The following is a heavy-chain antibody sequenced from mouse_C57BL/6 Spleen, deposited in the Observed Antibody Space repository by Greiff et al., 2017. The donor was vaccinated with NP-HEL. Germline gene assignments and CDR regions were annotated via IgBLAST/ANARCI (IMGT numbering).Heavy chain of an antibody. J-gene: IGHJ1*03. D-gene: IGHD2-4*01. CDR1: GYSFTGYY. Sequence: VQLKQSGPELVKPGASVKISCKASGYSFTGYYMNWVKQSPEKSLEWIGEINPSTGGTTYNQKFKAKATLTVDKSSSTAYMQLKSLTSEDSAVYYCASIYYDYEDWYFDVWGTGTTVTVSS. CDR2: INPSTGGT. V-gene: IGHV1-42*01. CDR3: ASIYYDYEDWYFDV.